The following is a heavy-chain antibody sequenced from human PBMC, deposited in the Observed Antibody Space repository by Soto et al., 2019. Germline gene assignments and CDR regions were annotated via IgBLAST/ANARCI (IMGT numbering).Heavy chain of an antibody. CDR2: IIPILGIA. Sequence: QVQLVQSGAEVKKPGSSVKVSCKASGGTFSSYTISWVRQAPGQGLEWMGRIIPILGIANYAQKCQGRVTITADKTTSTADIALRSLRSEDTAVYYCSCFGEGFVAVWGKGTTVTVSS. V-gene: IGHV1-69*02. J-gene: IGHJ6*04. CDR3: SCFGEGFVAV. D-gene: IGHD3-10*01. CDR1: GGTFSSYT.